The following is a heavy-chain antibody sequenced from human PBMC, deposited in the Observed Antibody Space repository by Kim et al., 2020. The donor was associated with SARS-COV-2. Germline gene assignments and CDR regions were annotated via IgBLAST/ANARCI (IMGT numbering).Heavy chain of an antibody. CDR2: ITPSGDST. V-gene: IGHV1-46*01. CDR3: VRADHGQHFDY. Sequence: ASVEVSCKASGYTFSDYYMHWVRQAPGQGLEWMGIITPSGDSTNYTQKFQGRVTMTRDTSASTVYMELSSLRHDDTAIYFCVRADHGQHFDYWGQGTLVTVSS. J-gene: IGHJ4*02. CDR1: GYTFSDYY.